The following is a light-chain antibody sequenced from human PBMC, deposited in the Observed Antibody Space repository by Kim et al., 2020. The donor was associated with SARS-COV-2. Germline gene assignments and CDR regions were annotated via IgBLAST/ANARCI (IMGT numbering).Light chain of an antibody. V-gene: IGKV3-20*01. J-gene: IGKJ5*01. CDR1: QSVSDSY. Sequence: PGERATRSCRASQSVSDSYLAWYQQKPGRAPRLLIYGASTRATGIPDRFSGSGSGTDFTLTISRLEPDDFAVYYCQQYGNSPPITFGRGTRLEIK. CDR3: QQYGNSPPIT. CDR2: GAS.